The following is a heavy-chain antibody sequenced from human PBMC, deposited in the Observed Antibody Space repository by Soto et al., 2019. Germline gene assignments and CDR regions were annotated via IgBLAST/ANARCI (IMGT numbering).Heavy chain of an antibody. J-gene: IGHJ4*02. V-gene: IGHV3-30*09. CDR2: ISNDGSSK. CDR1: GFTFNTYA. CDR3: ATEGFDF. Sequence: QVQLVESGGGVVQPGRSLRLSCAVSGFTFNTYAMDWVRQAPGKGLEWVAIISNDGSSKYYADSVQGRFAISRDNSKNALYLQMNSLRDEDTAVYYCATEGFDFWGQGTLVTVSS.